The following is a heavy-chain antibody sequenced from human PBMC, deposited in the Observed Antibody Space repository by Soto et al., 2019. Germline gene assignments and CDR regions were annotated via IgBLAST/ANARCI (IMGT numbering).Heavy chain of an antibody. CDR2: IYYSGST. J-gene: IGHJ4*02. CDR1: GGSISNFY. V-gene: IGHV4-59*01. CDR3: TRAHYDILTGYSPFVY. Sequence: SETLSLTCTVSGGSISNFYWSWIRQPPGKGLEWIGYIYYSGSTNYNPSLESRVTISVDTSKDQFSLKLNSVTAADTAVYYCTRAHYDILTGYSPFVYWGQATLVTVSS. D-gene: IGHD3-9*01.